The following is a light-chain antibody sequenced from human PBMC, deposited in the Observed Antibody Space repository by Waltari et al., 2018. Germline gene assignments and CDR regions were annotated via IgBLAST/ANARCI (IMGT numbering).Light chain of an antibody. CDR3: QQSYSTPLT. CDR2: AAS. CDR1: QSISSY. J-gene: IGKJ4*01. V-gene: IGKV1-39*01. Sequence: DIQMTQSPSSLSASVGDRVTITCRDSQSISSYLNWYQQKPGKAPKLLIYAASSLQSGVPSRFSGSGSGTDFTLTISRLQPEDFATYYCQQSYSTPLTFGGGTKVEIK.